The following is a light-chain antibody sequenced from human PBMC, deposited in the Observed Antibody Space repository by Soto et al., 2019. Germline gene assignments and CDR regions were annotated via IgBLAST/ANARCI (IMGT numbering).Light chain of an antibody. Sequence: QSALTQPASVSGSPGQSITISCTGTSSDVGSYKLVSWYQQHPNKAPKLMIYDGDKRPSGVSNRFSGSKSGNTASLTISGLQAEDEADYYCCSSAGGSTFEVFGGGTKVTVL. CDR1: SSDVGSYKL. V-gene: IGLV2-23*03. J-gene: IGLJ2*01. CDR3: CSSAGGSTFEV. CDR2: DGD.